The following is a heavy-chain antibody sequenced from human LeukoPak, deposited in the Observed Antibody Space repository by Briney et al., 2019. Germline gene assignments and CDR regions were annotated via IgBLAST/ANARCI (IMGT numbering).Heavy chain of an antibody. Sequence: GESLKISCKGSGYSFTSYWIGWVRQMPGKGLEWMGIIYPGDSDTRYSPSFQGQVTISADKSISTAYLQWSSLKASDTAMYYCARLGIVVVPAALWYFDYWGQGTLVTVSS. V-gene: IGHV5-51*01. CDR1: GYSFTSYW. D-gene: IGHD2-2*03. CDR3: ARLGIVVVPAALWYFDY. J-gene: IGHJ4*02. CDR2: IYPGDSDT.